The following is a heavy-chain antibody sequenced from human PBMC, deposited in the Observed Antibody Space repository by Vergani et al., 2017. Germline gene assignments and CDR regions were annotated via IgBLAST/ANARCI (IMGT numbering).Heavy chain of an antibody. Sequence: EVQLLESGGGLVQPGGSLRLSCEASGFSFPGYAMCWVRQAPGKGLEWVSSVSGSSATPYYADSVKGRFIISRDNSKNTLHLQMNSLRAEDTAVYYCARGYCTNSICRVKVDSWGQGTLVTVSS. V-gene: IGHV3-23*01. CDR3: ARGYCTNSICRVKVDS. J-gene: IGHJ4*02. D-gene: IGHD2-8*01. CDR1: GFSFPGYA. CDR2: VSGSSATP.